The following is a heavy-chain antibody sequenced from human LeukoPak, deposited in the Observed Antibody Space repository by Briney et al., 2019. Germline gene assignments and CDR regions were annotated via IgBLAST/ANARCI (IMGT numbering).Heavy chain of an antibody. CDR1: GYTFTDYY. CDR2: INTHSGRT. J-gene: IGHJ5*02. V-gene: IGHV1-2*02. Sequence: ASVKVSCKASGYTFTDYYILWLRQAPGQGLEWVGWINTHSGRTNFAQRFQGRVTMTRDTSISTVYMELTRLTSDDTAVYYCATIPCVISSCSPDNWFDPWGQGTLVTVSS. CDR3: ATIPCVISSCSPDNWFDP. D-gene: IGHD2-2*01.